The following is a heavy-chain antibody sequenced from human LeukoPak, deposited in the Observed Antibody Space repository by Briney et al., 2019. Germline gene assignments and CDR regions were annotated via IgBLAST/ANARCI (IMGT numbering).Heavy chain of an antibody. D-gene: IGHD7-27*01. CDR2: IYSADSDT. Sequence: GAPLKISCKGSGYSITSYWIGSGLQMPAERVLWLSGIYSADSDTRYSPSFLGQVTISVDKSMSTSYLQWSRLNASHTAMYSCARSWGAGTCYYHHYMDLWGKGTTDSVSS. J-gene: IGHJ6*03. V-gene: IGHV5-51*01. CDR1: GYSITSYW. CDR3: ARSWGAGTCYYHHYMDL.